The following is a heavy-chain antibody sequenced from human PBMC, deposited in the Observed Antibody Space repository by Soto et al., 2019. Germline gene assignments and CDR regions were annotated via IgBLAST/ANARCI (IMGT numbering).Heavy chain of an antibody. J-gene: IGHJ6*03. CDR1: GYTFTSYD. V-gene: IGHV1-8*01. CDR3: ARGPTDYGDYLFITAKDYYYYMDV. Sequence: ASVKVSCKASGYTFTSYDINWVRQATGQGLEWMGWMNPNSGNTGYAQKFQGRVTMTRNTSISTAYMELSSLRSEDTAVYYCARGPTDYGDYLFITAKDYYYYMDVWGKGTTVTVSS. CDR2: MNPNSGNT. D-gene: IGHD4-17*01.